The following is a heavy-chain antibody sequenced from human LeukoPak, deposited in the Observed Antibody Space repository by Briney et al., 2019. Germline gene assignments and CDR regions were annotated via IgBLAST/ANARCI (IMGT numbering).Heavy chain of an antibody. CDR3: ARESRTYETSGYYIDY. Sequence: TSETLSVTCSVSGGSINNYFWSWIRQPAGEGLEWVGRIYTSGDTDYNSSLRSRVSMSVDTSKNKFSLRLTSVTAADTAVYYCARESRTYETSGYYIDYWGQGTLVTVSS. D-gene: IGHD3-22*01. CDR1: GGSINNYF. V-gene: IGHV4-4*07. J-gene: IGHJ4*02. CDR2: IYTSGDT.